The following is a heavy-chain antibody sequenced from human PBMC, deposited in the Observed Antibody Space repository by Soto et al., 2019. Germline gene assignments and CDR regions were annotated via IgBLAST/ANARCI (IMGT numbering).Heavy chain of an antibody. J-gene: IGHJ5*02. D-gene: IGHD6-13*01. CDR1: GGSISSGGYS. Sequence: SETLSLTCAVSGGSISSGGYSWSWIRQPPGKGLEWIGYIYHSGSTYYNPSLKSRVTISVDRSKNQFSLKLSSVTAADTAVYYCAREYSSSSWFDPWGQGTLVTVSS. CDR3: AREYSSSSWFDP. CDR2: IYHSGST. V-gene: IGHV4-30-2*01.